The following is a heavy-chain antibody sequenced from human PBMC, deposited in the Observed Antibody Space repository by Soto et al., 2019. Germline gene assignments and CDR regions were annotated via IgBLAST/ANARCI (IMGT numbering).Heavy chain of an antibody. V-gene: IGHV1-69*13. D-gene: IGHD1-1*01. CDR1: GGTFSSYA. Sequence: GPPVKVSCKASGGTFSSYAISWVRQAPGQGLEWMGGIIPIFGTANYAQKFQGRVTITADESTSTAYMELSSLRSEDTAVYYCARTRNDWSTLYYFDYWGQGTLVTVPQ. J-gene: IGHJ4*02. CDR2: IIPIFGTA. CDR3: ARTRNDWSTLYYFDY.